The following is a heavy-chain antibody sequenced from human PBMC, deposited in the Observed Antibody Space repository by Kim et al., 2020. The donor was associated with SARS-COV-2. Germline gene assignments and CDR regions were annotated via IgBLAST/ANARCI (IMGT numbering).Heavy chain of an antibody. D-gene: IGHD5-18*01. CDR2: IYYSGST. V-gene: IGHV4-39*07. CDR3: ARDPNPDTAMIVWFDP. Sequence: SETLSLTCTVSGGSISSSSYYWGWIRQPPGKGLEWIGSIYYSGSTYYNPSLKSRVTISVDTSKNQFSLKLSSVTAADTAVYYCARDPNPDTAMIVWFDPWGQGTLVTVSS. CDR1: GGSISSSSYY. J-gene: IGHJ5*02.